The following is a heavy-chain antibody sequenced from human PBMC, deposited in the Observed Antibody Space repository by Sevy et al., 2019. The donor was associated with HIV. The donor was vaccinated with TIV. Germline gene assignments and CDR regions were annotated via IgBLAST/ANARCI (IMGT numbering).Heavy chain of an antibody. Sequence: SETLSLTCTVSGGSISSGGYYWSWIRQHPGKGLEWIGYIYYSGSTYYNPSLKSRVTISVDTSKNQFSLKLSSVTAADMAVYYCRAGSYYPYYFDYWGQGTLVTVSS. CDR1: GGSISSGGYY. CDR2: IYYSGST. J-gene: IGHJ4*02. V-gene: IGHV4-31*03. CDR3: RAGSYYPYYFDY. D-gene: IGHD1-26*01.